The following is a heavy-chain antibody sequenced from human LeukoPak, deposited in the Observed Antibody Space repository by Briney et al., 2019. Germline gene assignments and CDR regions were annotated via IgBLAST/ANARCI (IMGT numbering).Heavy chain of an antibody. J-gene: IGHJ4*02. D-gene: IGHD2-15*01. CDR3: ARILLPHGIDY. CDR2: ISAYNGNT. V-gene: IGHV1-18*01. Sequence: ASVKVSCKASGYTFTIYGISWVRQAPGQGLEWMGWISAYNGNTNYAQRLQGRVTMTTDTSTSTAYMELRSLRSDDTAVYYCARILLPHGIDYWGQGTLVTVSS. CDR1: GYTFTIYG.